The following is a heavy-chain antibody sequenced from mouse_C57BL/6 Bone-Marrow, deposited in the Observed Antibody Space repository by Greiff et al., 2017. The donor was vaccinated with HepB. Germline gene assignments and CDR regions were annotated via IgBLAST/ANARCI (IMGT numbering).Heavy chain of an antibody. Sequence: VHVKQSVAELVRPGASVKLSCTASGFNIKNTYMHWVKQRPEQGLEWIGRIDPANGNTKYAPKFQGKATITADTSSNTAYLQLSSLTSEDTAIYYCARYYYGSSYRLAYWGQGTLVTVSA. CDR1: GFNIKNTY. V-gene: IGHV14-3*01. D-gene: IGHD1-1*01. CDR2: IDPANGNT. CDR3: ARYYYGSSYRLAY. J-gene: IGHJ3*01.